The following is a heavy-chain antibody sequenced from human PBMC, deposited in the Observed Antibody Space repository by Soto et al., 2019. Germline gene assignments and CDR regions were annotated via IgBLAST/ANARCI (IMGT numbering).Heavy chain of an antibody. J-gene: IGHJ4*02. D-gene: IGHD3-22*01. Sequence: EVQLVESGGTLVQPGGSLRLSCAVSGFTFSDHYMDWVRQALGKGLEWVGRTKNKAERYTTEYAASVSVRFTVSRDDSKISLYLQMNSLKTEDTAVYYCARGGGDYYRTSGYYADYWGQGTLVTVSS. CDR1: GFTFSDHY. CDR3: ARGGGDYYRTSGYYADY. V-gene: IGHV3-72*01. CDR2: TKNKAERYTT.